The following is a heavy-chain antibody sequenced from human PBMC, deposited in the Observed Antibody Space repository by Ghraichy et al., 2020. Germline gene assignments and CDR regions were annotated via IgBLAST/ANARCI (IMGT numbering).Heavy chain of an antibody. CDR1: GFTFSSYL. D-gene: IGHD2-8*02. J-gene: IGHJ6*02. Sequence: GGSLRLSCAASGFTFSSYLMTWVRQAPGKGLEWVANIQLYGSEKYHVDSVKGRFTISRDNAENSLYLQMSSLRVEDTAVYFCARSTGAHYGMDVWGQGTTVTVSS. CDR2: IQLYGSEK. CDR3: ARSTGAHYGMDV. V-gene: IGHV3-7*01.